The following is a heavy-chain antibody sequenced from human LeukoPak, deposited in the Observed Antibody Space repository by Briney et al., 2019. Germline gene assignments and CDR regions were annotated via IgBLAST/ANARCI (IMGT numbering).Heavy chain of an antibody. CDR3: ARDEDITMIVVVTYGMDV. CDR2: ISAYNGNT. CDR1: GYTFTSYG. D-gene: IGHD3-22*01. V-gene: IGHV1-18*01. Sequence: ASVKVSCKASGYTFTSYGISWVRQAPGQGLEWMGWISAYNGNTNYAQKLQGRVTMTTDTSTSTAYMELRSLRSDDTAVYYCARDEDITMIVVVTYGMDVWGQGTRSPSP. J-gene: IGHJ6*02.